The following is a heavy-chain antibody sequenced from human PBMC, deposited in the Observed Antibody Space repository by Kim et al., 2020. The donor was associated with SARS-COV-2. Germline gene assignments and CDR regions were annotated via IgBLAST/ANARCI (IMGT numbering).Heavy chain of an antibody. J-gene: IGHJ4*02. V-gene: IGHV4-39*01. D-gene: IGHD6-19*01. CDR3: ARQKQWLAPLDY. CDR2: IYYSGSA. CDR1: GGSISSSSSY. Sequence: SETLSLTCTVSGGSISSSSSYWDRIRQPPGKGLEWIGSIYYSGSAYYNPSLKSRVTISVDTSKNQFSLKLSSVTAADTAVYYCARQKQWLAPLDYWGQGT.